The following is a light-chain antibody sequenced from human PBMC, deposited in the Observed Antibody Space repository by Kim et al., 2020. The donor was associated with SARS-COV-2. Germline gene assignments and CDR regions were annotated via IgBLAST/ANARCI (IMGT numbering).Light chain of an antibody. Sequence: EIVLTQSPGTLSLSPGERATLSCRASQSVSSSYLAWYQQKPGQAPRLLIYGASNRATGIPDTFSGSGSGTDFTLTISRLEPEDFAVYYCQHYGSSPFTFGGGTKVEI. CDR3: QHYGSSPFT. V-gene: IGKV3-20*01. J-gene: IGKJ4*01. CDR1: QSVSSSY. CDR2: GAS.